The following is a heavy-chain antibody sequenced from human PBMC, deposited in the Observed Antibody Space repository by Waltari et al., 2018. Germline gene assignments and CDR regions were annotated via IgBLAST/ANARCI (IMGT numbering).Heavy chain of an antibody. V-gene: IGHV4-34*01. CDR3: ARGRRHIVVVPAAMVFDY. Sequence: QVQLQQWGAGLLKPSETLSLTCAVYGGSFSGYYWSWIRQPPGKGLEWIGEINHRGSTNYNPSLKSRVTISVDTSKNQFSLKLSSVTAADTAVYYCARGRRHIVVVPAAMVFDYWGQGTLVTVSS. CDR1: GGSFSGYY. CDR2: INHRGST. D-gene: IGHD2-2*01. J-gene: IGHJ4*02.